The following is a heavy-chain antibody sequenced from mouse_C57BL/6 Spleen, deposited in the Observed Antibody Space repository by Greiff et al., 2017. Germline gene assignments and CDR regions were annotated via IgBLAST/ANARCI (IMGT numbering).Heavy chain of an antibody. CDR2: ISDGGSYT. D-gene: IGHD2-4*01. J-gene: IGHJ4*01. Sequence: EVQLVESGGGLVKPGGSLKLSCEASGFTFSSYAMSWVRQTPEKRLEWVATISDGGSYTYYPDNVKGRFTIYKDNAKNNQYLQMSHLKSEDTAMYYGARDDDYDGMDYWGQGTSVTVSS. CDR1: GFTFSSYA. CDR3: ARDDDYDGMDY. V-gene: IGHV5-4*01.